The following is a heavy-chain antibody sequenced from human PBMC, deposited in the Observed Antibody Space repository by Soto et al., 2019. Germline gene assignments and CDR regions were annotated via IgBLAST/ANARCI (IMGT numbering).Heavy chain of an antibody. J-gene: IGHJ5*02. CDR3: ARGYPGDCSGGSCYRGSWFDP. CDR2: IIPIFGTA. V-gene: IGHV1-69*13. D-gene: IGHD2-15*01. CDR1: GGTFSSYA. Sequence: WASVKVSCKASGGTFSSYAISWVRQAPGQGLEWMGGIIPIFGTANYAQKFQGRVTITADESTSTAYMELSSLRSEDTAVYYCARGYPGDCSGGSCYRGSWFDPWGQGTLVTVSS.